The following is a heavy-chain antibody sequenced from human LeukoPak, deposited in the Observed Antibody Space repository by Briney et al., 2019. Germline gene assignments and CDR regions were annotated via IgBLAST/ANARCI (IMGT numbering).Heavy chain of an antibody. CDR3: ARGPRRDSSRYYYDYFDY. CDR1: GGSFSGYY. CDR2: INHSGST. Sequence: SETLSLTCAVYGGSFSGYYWSWIRQPPGKGLEWIGEINHSGSTNYNPSLKSRVTISVDTSKNQFSLKLSSVTAADTAVYYCARGPRRDSSRYYYDYFDYWGQGTLLTVSS. D-gene: IGHD3-22*01. V-gene: IGHV4-34*01. J-gene: IGHJ4*02.